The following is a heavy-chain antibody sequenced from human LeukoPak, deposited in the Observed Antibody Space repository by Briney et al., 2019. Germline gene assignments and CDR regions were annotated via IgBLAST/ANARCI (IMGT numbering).Heavy chain of an antibody. CDR2: VRSKNNYYAT. CDR1: GFTFSGSA. D-gene: IGHD3-10*01. CDR3: SRTSDSAWYFDL. V-gene: IGHV3-73*01. Sequence: GGSLKLSCAASGFTFSGSAMHWVRLASGEGLEWVGRVRSKNNYYATTYAASVRGRFTISRDDSKNMAYLQMDSLKAEDTAVYFCSRTSDSAWYFDLWGRGTLVTVSS. J-gene: IGHJ2*01.